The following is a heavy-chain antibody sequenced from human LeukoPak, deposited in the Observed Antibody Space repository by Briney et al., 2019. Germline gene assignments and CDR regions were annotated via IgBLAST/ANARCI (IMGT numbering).Heavy chain of an antibody. V-gene: IGHV1-2*04. J-gene: IGHJ4*02. CDR1: GYTFTGYY. CDR2: INPNSGGT. Sequence: VASVKVSCKASGYTFTGYYMHWVRQAPGQGLEWMGWINPNSGGTNYAQKFQGWVTMTRDTSISTAYMELSRLRSDDTAVYYCAREELTVALDYWGQGTLVTVSS. D-gene: IGHD1-7*01. CDR3: AREELTVALDY.